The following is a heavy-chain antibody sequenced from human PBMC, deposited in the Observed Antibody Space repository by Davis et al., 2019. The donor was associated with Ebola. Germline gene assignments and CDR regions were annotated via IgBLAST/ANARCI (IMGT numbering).Heavy chain of an antibody. CDR3: ARARRYTARQDAFDI. V-gene: IGHV4-59*01. J-gene: IGHJ3*02. CDR2: IYYSGSS. CDR1: GDSISTYY. D-gene: IGHD1-14*01. Sequence: SETLSLTCTVSGDSISTYYWSWIRQPPGEGLEWIGYIYYSGSSNYNPSLKSRVTISLDTSKSEFSLKVGSVTAADTAVYFCARARRYTARQDAFDIWGQGTVVIVSS.